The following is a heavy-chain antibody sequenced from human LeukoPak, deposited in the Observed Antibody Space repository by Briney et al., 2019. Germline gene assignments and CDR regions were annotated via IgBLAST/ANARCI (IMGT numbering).Heavy chain of an antibody. CDR2: IYHTGSV. CDR1: GGSINSDYW. V-gene: IGHV4-4*02. CDR3: ARHDDFLSAYNY. D-gene: IGHD3-3*01. J-gene: IGHJ4*02. Sequence: SETLSLTCAVSGGSINSDYWWTWVRQSPGKGLEWIGEIYHTGSVNYNLSLESRVTISRDRSKNQFSLMLRSVTAADTAVYYCARHDDFLSAYNYWGQGILVTVSS.